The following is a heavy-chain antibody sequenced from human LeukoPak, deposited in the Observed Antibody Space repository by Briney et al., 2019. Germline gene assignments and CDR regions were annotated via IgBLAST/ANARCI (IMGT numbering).Heavy chain of an antibody. D-gene: IGHD5-12*01. Sequence: GGSLRLSCAASGFIFTSYTMNWVRQAPGKGLEWVSYITSSSSTIYYADSVKGRFTISRGNAKNSLYLQMDSLTVEDTALYFCTRDLPATISLGDDYWGPGTPVTVSS. J-gene: IGHJ4*02. CDR3: TRDLPATISLGDDY. V-gene: IGHV3-48*01. CDR2: ITSSSSTI. CDR1: GFIFTSYT.